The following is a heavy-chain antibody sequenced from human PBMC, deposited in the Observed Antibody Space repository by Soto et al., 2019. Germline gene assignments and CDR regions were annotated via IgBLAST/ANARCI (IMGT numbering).Heavy chain of an antibody. CDR2: IYPFYSDT. J-gene: IGHJ6*02. D-gene: IGHD6-6*01. CDR1: GYSFSNYW. CDR3: ARPSYSTSRYYGLDV. V-gene: IGHV5-51*01. Sequence: PGESLKISCKGSGYSFSNYWIFWVRQMPVKGLEFMGIIYPFYSDTRYSPSFQGHVTISSYNSISTSYLQWISLKASDTAMYYCARPSYSTSRYYGLDVWGQGTTVTVS.